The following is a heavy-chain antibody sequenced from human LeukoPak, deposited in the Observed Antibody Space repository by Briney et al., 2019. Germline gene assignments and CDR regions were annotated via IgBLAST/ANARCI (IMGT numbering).Heavy chain of an antibody. D-gene: IGHD6-13*01. CDR2: INHSGST. V-gene: IGHV4-34*01. J-gene: IGHJ4*02. Sequence: SETLSLTCAVYGGSFSGNYWSWIRQPPGKGLEWIGEINHSGSTNYNPSLKSRVTISVDTSKNQFFLRLSSVTAADTAVYYCAVGGIAVAGTFDYWGQGTLVTVSS. CDR1: GGSFSGNY. CDR3: AVGGIAVAGTFDY.